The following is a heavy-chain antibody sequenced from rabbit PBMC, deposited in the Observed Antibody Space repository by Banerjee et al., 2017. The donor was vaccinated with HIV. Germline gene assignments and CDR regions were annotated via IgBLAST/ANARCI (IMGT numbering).Heavy chain of an antibody. Sequence: QEQLVESGGGLFQPGGSLALTCKASGFSLSENYAMCWVRQAPGKGLEWIGCINCVVHSAYYASWAKGRFTISKTSSTTVTLQMTSLTAADTATYFCARDIGLLYRLNLWGPGTLVTVS. V-gene: IGHV1S45*01. CDR1: GFSLSENYA. J-gene: IGHJ4*01. CDR2: INCVVHSA. D-gene: IGHD4-1*01. CDR3: ARDIGLLYRLNL.